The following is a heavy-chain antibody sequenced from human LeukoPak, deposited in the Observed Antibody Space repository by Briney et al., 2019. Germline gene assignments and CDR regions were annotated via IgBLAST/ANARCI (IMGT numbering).Heavy chain of an antibody. CDR3: ATVAVRSTSWYVNY. CDR1: GFTFSSYG. CDR2: IRYDGSNK. J-gene: IGHJ4*02. V-gene: IGHV3-30*02. D-gene: IGHD6-13*01. Sequence: GGSLRLSCAASGFTFSSYGMHWVRQAPGKGLEWVAFIRYDGSNKYYADSVKGRFTISRDNSKNTLYLQMNSLRAEDTAVYYCATVAVRSTSWYVNYWGQGTLVTVSS.